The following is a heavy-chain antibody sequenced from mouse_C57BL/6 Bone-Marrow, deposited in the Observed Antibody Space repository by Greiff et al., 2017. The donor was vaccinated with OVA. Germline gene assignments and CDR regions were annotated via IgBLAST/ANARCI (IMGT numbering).Heavy chain of an antibody. J-gene: IGHJ1*03. CDR1: GYTFTSYG. V-gene: IGHV1-81*01. Sequence: VMLVESGAELARPGASVKLSCKASGYTFTSYGISWVKQRTGQGLEWIGEIYPRSGNTYYNEKFKGKATLTEDKSSSTAYMELRSLTSEDAAVYFCARGGNDVWGRGTTVTVSA. CDR2: IYPRSGNT. CDR3: ARGGNDV.